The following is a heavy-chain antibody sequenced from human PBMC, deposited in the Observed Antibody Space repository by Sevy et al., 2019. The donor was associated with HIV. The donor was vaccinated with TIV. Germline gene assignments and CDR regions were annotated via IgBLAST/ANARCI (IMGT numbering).Heavy chain of an antibody. J-gene: IGHJ4*02. CDR1: GGSISSGDYY. CDR3: AREHDYGDDFDY. D-gene: IGHD4-17*01. V-gene: IGHV4-30-4*01. CDR2: IYYSGST. Sequence: SETLSLTCTVSGGSISSGDYYWSWIRQPPGKGLEWIGYIYYSGSTYYNPSLKSRVTISVDTSKNQFSLKLSSVTAADTAVYYCAREHDYGDDFDYWGQGTLVTVSS.